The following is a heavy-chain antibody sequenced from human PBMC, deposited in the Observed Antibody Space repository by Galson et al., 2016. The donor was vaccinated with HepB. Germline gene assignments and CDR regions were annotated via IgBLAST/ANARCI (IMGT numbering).Heavy chain of an antibody. CDR2: IYHGGST. Sequence: TLSLTCGVSGGSINHGAFFWSWIRQPPGKGLEWIGYIYHGGSTYYNPSLKGRVTISVDRSKNQFSLKVTSVTAADTAVYYCAAYNNFVWCFDLWGRGTLVTVSS. CDR3: AAYNNFVWCFDL. CDR1: GGSINHGAFF. V-gene: IGHV4-30-2*01. J-gene: IGHJ2*01. D-gene: IGHD4-11*01.